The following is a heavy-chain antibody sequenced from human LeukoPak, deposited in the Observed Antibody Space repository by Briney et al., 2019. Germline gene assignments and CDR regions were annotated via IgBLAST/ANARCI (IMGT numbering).Heavy chain of an antibody. Sequence: GRSPRLSCAASGFTFSSYGMHWVRQAPGKGLEWVAVISYDGSNKYYADSVKGRFTISRDNSKNTLYLQMNSLRAEDTAVYYCAKDLGRAVAGDPYYYYGMDVWGQGTTVTVSS. D-gene: IGHD6-19*01. V-gene: IGHV3-30*18. CDR2: ISYDGSNK. CDR1: GFTFSSYG. CDR3: AKDLGRAVAGDPYYYYGMDV. J-gene: IGHJ6*02.